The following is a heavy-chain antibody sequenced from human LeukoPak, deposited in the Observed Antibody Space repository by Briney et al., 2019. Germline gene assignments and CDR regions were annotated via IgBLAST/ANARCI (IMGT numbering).Heavy chain of an antibody. CDR3: AKATQIQLWFLDY. D-gene: IGHD5-18*01. Sequence: GGSLRLSCAASGFTFSSYAMSWVRQAPGKGLEWVSAISGSGGGTYYADSVKGRFTISRDNSKSTLFLQMNSLRAEDTAVYYCAKATQIQLWFLDYWGQGTLVTVSS. CDR2: ISGSGGGT. J-gene: IGHJ4*02. V-gene: IGHV3-23*01. CDR1: GFTFSSYA.